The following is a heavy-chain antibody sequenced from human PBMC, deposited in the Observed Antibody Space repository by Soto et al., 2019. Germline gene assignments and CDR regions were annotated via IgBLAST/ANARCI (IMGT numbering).Heavy chain of an antibody. Sequence: GGSLRLSCAASGFTFSSYAMSWVRQAPGKGLEWVSSINSGDNTYYADSVKGRFSISRDNSKNTLYLQMNSLRAEDTAVYYCAKRYPKPYYFDYWGQGTLVTVSS. CDR1: GFTFSSYA. V-gene: IGHV3-23*01. J-gene: IGHJ4*02. CDR3: AKRYPKPYYFDY. CDR2: INSGDNT. D-gene: IGHD2-2*01.